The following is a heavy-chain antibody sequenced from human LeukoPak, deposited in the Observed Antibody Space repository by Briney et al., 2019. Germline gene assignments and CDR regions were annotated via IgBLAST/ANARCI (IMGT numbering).Heavy chain of an antibody. CDR3: ARVPGYCSSTSCPYYFDY. J-gene: IGHJ4*02. CDR2: IYYSGST. D-gene: IGHD2-2*01. CDR1: GGSISSGGYY. V-gene: IGHV4-31*03. Sequence: SETLSLTCTVSGGSISSGGYYWSWIRQHPGKGLEWIVYIYYSGSTYYNPSLKIRVTISVDTSKNQFSLKLSSVTAADTAVYCCARVPGYCSSTSCPYYFDYWGQGTLVTVSS.